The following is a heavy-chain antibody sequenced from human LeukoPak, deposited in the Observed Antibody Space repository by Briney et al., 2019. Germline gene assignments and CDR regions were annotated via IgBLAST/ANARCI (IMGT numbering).Heavy chain of an antibody. Sequence: KASETLSLTCAAYGLSFSGYYWSWIRQPPGKGLEWIGEINHNGSTNYNPSLKSLVTISADTSKNQFSLMLSPVTTPNTAVNSCSRDRGRMRWGKGVFDPWGEGNLVTVSS. J-gene: IGHJ5*02. D-gene: IGHD3-10*01. V-gene: IGHV4-34*01. CDR2: INHNGST. CDR3: SRDRGRMRWGKGVFDP. CDR1: GLSFSGYY.